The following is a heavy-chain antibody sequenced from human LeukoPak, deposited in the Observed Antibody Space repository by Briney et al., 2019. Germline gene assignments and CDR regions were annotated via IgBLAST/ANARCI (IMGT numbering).Heavy chain of an antibody. CDR1: GGTFSSYA. V-gene: IGHV1-69*05. Sequence: ASVKVSCKXSGGTFSSYAISWVRQAPGQGLEWMGGIIHIFGTANYAQKFQGRVTITTDESTSTAYMELSSLRSEDTAVYYCARGEDTAMTDNWFDPWGQGTLVTVSS. D-gene: IGHD5-18*01. J-gene: IGHJ5*02. CDR3: ARGEDTAMTDNWFDP. CDR2: IIHIFGTA.